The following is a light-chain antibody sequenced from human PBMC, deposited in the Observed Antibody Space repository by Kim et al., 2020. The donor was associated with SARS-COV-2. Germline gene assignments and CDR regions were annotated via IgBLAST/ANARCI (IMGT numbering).Light chain of an antibody. CDR3: AAWDDSLNAVV. J-gene: IGLJ2*01. CDR2: SNN. Sequence: QSVLTQPPSASGTPGQRVTISCSGSSSNIGSNTVNWYQQLPGTAPKLLIYSNNQRPSVVPDRFSGSKSGTSASLAISGLQSEDEADYYCAAWDDSLNAVVFGGGTQLTVL. V-gene: IGLV1-44*01. CDR1: SSNIGSNT.